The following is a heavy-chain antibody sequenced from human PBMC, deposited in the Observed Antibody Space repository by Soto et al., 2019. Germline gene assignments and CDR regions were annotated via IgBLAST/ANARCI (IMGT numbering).Heavy chain of an antibody. CDR2: ISRSGSTI. CDR1: GFTFSAYY. CDR3: AAIPLTRSSGYYYYMDV. Sequence: GGSLRLSCAATGFTFSAYYMIWIRQAPGKGLEWLSYISRSGSTIYYADTVKGRFTISRGNAKNSLYLQMNSLRAEDTAVYYCAAIPLTRSSGYYYYMDVWGKGTTVTVSS. D-gene: IGHD3-10*01. J-gene: IGHJ6*03. V-gene: IGHV3-11*01.